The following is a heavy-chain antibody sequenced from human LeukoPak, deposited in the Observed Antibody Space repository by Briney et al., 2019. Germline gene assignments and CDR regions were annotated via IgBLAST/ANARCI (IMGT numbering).Heavy chain of an antibody. CDR1: GFTFSSYA. CDR2: ISGSGGST. CDR3: AKSFYYDSSGYYHDKYYFDY. J-gene: IGHJ4*02. V-gene: IGHV3-23*01. Sequence: PGGSLRLSCAASGFTFSSYAMSWVRQAPGKGLEWVSAISGSGGSTYYADSVKGRFTISRDNSKNTLYLQMNSLRAEDTAVYYCAKSFYYDSSGYYHDKYYFDYWGQGTPVTVSS. D-gene: IGHD3-22*01.